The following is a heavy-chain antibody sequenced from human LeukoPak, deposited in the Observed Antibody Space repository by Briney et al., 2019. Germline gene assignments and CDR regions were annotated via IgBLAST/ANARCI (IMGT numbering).Heavy chain of an antibody. CDR2: INPNSGGT. CDR1: GYTFTGYY. CDR3: ARDRLAFGGVIVIFDY. Sequence: ASVKVSCTASGYTFTGYYMHWVRHAPGQGLEWVGGINPNSGGTNYAQKFQGRVTMTRDTSISTAYMELSRLRSDDTAVYYWARDRLAFGGVIVIFDYWGQGTLVTVSS. D-gene: IGHD3-16*02. J-gene: IGHJ4*02. V-gene: IGHV1-2*02.